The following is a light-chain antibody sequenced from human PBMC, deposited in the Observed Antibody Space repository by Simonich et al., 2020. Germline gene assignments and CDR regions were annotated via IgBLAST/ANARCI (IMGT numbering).Light chain of an antibody. Sequence: DIVMTQSPDSLAVSLGERATINCKSSQGFLYSSNNKNYLAWYQQKPGKPPKLLIYWAPTRESVVPDRFSGSGSGTDFTLTIRSLQAEDVAVYYCQQYYSTPLTFGQGTKVEIK. CDR3: QQYYSTPLT. CDR1: QGFLYSSNNKNY. J-gene: IGKJ1*01. V-gene: IGKV4-1*01. CDR2: WAP.